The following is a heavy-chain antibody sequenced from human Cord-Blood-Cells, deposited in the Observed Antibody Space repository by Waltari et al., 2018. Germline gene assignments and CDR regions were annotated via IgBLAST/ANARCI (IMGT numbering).Heavy chain of an antibody. CDR2: INHSGST. CDR3: AKRHITIFGVVIIGVHDAFYI. Sequence: QVQLQQWGAGLLKPSETLSLTCAVYGGSFSGYYWSWIRQPPGKGLEWIGEINHSGSTNYNPSLKSRVTISVDTSKNQFSLKLSSVTAADTAVYYCAKRHITIFGVVIIGVHDAFYIWGQGTMVTVSS. CDR1: GGSFSGYY. D-gene: IGHD3-3*01. J-gene: IGHJ3*02. V-gene: IGHV4-34*01.